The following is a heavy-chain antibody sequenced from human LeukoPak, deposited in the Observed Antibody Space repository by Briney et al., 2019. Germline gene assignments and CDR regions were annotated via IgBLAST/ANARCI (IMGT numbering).Heavy chain of an antibody. V-gene: IGHV3-21*06. J-gene: IGHJ4*02. CDR1: GFSFKDYA. Sequence: GGSLRLSCAASGFSFKDYAMNWVRQAPGKGLEWVSSISSINNYIWYADSVRGRFTISRDNAKNSLHLQMNSLRAEDTAVYYCARVPGGMEWSDFDYWGQGTLVAVSS. CDR2: ISSINNYI. D-gene: IGHD3-3*01. CDR3: ARVPGGMEWSDFDY.